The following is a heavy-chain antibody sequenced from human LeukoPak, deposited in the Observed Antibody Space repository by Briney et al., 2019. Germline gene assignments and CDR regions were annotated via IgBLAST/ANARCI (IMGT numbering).Heavy chain of an antibody. CDR2: ISGSDQST. Sequence: GGALRLSCAASGFTFSSSAMSWVRQAPGKGLEWVSVISGSDQSTYYAGSVKGRFTISRDNSKNTLYLQMNSLRAEDTAVYYCAKDGSGDYRYFYYYMDVWGKGTTVTVSS. J-gene: IGHJ6*03. CDR3: AKDGSGDYRYFYYYMDV. CDR1: GFTFSSSA. V-gene: IGHV3-23*01. D-gene: IGHD3-10*01.